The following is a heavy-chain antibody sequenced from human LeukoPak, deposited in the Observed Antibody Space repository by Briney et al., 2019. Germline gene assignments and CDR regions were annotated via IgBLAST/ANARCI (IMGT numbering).Heavy chain of an antibody. CDR2: INPNIGGT. V-gene: IGHV1-2*02. CDR1: GYTLTDYY. J-gene: IGHJ1*01. Sequence: SVKASCKPSGYTLTDYYMHWERQAARHGREWMGWINPNIGGTNYAQKFQGRVTMTRDTSIRTAYMELSRLRADDTAVYYCATTTVGGFSEYFQHWGQGTLVTVSS. D-gene: IGHD4-11*01. CDR3: ATTTVGGFSEYFQH.